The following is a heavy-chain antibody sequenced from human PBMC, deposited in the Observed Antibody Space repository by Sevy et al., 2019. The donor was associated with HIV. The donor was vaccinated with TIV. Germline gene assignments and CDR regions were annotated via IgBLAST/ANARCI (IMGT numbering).Heavy chain of an antibody. D-gene: IGHD6-6*01. J-gene: IGHJ4*02. V-gene: IGHV4-38-2*01. Sequence: SETLSLTCAVSGYSISSGYYWGWIRQPPGKGLEWIGSIYHSGSPYYNPSLKSRVTISVDTSKNQFSLKLSSVTAADTAVYYCARAGSSSLRIHFDYWGQGTLVTVSS. CDR3: ARAGSSSLRIHFDY. CDR1: GYSISSGYY. CDR2: IYHSGSP.